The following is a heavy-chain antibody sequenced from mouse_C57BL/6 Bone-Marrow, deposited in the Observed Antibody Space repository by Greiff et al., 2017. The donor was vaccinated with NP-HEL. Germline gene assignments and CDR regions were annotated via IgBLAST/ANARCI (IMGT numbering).Heavy chain of an antibody. J-gene: IGHJ2*01. Sequence: EVKLMESGGGLVQPGGSMKLSCVASGFTFSNYWMNWVRQSPEKGLEWIAQIRSNSDNYTYHYAVSVKGRLTISRDDSKRSVYLQMNNLRAEDTGIYYCTGGELYSNYCDDWGQGTTLTVSS. D-gene: IGHD2-5*01. CDR1: GFTFSNYW. CDR2: IRSNSDNYTY. V-gene: IGHV6-3*01. CDR3: TGGELYSNYCDD.